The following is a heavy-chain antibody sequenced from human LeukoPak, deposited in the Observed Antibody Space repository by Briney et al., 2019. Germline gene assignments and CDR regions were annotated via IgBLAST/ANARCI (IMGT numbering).Heavy chain of an antibody. V-gene: IGHV1-2*02. CDR3: ARGDIVLMVYAAYDY. D-gene: IGHD2-8*01. CDR1: GHTFTGYY. J-gene: IGHJ4*02. CDR2: INPNSGGT. Sequence: ASVKVSCKASGHTFTGYYIHWVRQPPGQGLEWMGWINPNSGGTNYGQKFKGRVTMTRDTSISTAYMELSRLRSDDTAVYYCARGDIVLMVYAAYDYWGQGTLVTVSS.